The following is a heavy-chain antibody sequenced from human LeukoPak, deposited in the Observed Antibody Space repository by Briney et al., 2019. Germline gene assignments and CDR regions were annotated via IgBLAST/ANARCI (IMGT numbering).Heavy chain of an antibody. D-gene: IGHD3-22*01. CDR3: ARKGLSYYYDSSGYYIDY. V-gene: IGHV3-30*02. J-gene: IGHJ4*02. CDR2: IQYDVSSE. CDR1: GLTFSTYG. Sequence: GGSLRLSCAASGLTFSTYGMHWVRQAPGKGLEWVAFIQYDVSSEYYADSVKGRFTVSRDNSKNTVYLQMNSLRAEDTAVYYCARKGLSYYYDSSGYYIDYWGQGTLVTVSS.